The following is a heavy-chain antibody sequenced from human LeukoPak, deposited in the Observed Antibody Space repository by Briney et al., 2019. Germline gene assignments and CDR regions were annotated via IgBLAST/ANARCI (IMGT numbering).Heavy chain of an antibody. Sequence: AASLKLSCAASGYTFTGCYRQWVGQAPGRGLQWMGWINSNSGGTNYAQKFQGWVTMTRDTSISTAYMELNSLRSDDTAVYYCARDRIAVAGTLSYYYGMDFWGQGTTVTVSS. CDR1: GYTFTGCY. V-gene: IGHV1-2*04. D-gene: IGHD6-19*01. CDR3: ARDRIAVAGTLSYYYGMDF. J-gene: IGHJ6*02. CDR2: INSNSGGT.